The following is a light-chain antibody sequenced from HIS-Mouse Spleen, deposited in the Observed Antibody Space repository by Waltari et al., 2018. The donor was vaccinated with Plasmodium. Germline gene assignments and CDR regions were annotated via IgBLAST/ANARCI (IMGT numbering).Light chain of an antibody. CDR2: DVS. V-gene: IGLV2-14*03. Sequence: QSALTQPASVSGSPGQSLTISCTGTSSYVGRYTYVSWYQQHPGKAPKLMIYDVSNRPSGVSNRFSGSKSGNTASLTISGLQAEDEADYYCSSYTSSSTVVFGGGTKLTVL. CDR3: SSYTSSSTVV. CDR1: SSYVGRYTY. J-gene: IGLJ2*01.